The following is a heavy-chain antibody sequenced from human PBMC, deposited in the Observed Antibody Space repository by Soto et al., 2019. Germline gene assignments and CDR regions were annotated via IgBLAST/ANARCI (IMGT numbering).Heavy chain of an antibody. CDR2: VIPSIESP. V-gene: IGHV1-69*18. CDR1: GGTFTTYS. Sequence: QVQLVQSGAEVKKPGSSVQVSCKASGGTFTTYSFIWVRQAPGQGLEWLGSVIPSIESPNYAQKLQDRVTISADDSTRTAILERSSLRSDDTPVYSVARGSEESSNRGFFDSWGPGPLVNVSS. D-gene: IGHD6-25*01. J-gene: IGHJ4*02. CDR3: ARGSEESSNRGFFDS.